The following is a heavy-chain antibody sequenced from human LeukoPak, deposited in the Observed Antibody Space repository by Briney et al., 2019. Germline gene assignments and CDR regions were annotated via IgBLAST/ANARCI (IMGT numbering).Heavy chain of an antibody. D-gene: IGHD5-24*01. CDR1: GFTFDDYA. Sequence: GGSLRLSCAASGFTFDDYAMHWVRQAPGKGLEWVSGISWNSGSIGYADSVKGRFTISRDNAKNSLYLQMNSLRAEDMALYYCARRRDGYNYFDYWGQGTLVTVSS. CDR2: ISWNSGSI. J-gene: IGHJ4*02. V-gene: IGHV3-9*03. CDR3: ARRRDGYNYFDY.